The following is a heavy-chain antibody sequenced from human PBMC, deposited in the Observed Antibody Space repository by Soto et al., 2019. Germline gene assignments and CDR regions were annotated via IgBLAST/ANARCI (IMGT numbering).Heavy chain of an antibody. J-gene: IGHJ6*02. D-gene: IGHD5-12*01. CDR1: GFTFSNAW. CDR3: ARDRRWLRPYYYYGMDV. CDR2: IYSGGST. Sequence: GGSLRLSCAASGFTFSNAWMSWVRQAPGKGLEWVSVIYSGGSTYYADSVKGRFTISRDNSKNTLYLQMNSLRAEDTAVYYCARDRRWLRPYYYYGMDVWGQGTTVTVSS. V-gene: IGHV3-53*01.